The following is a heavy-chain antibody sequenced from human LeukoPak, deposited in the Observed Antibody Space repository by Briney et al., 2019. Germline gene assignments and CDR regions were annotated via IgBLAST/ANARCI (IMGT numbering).Heavy chain of an antibody. CDR2: ISPYNGNT. CDR3: ARDRAVVVAATDY. D-gene: IGHD2-15*01. CDR1: GCTFTTYG. Sequence: GASVKVSCKATGCTFTTYGISWVRQVPGQGLEWMGWISPYNGNTNYAQKLQGRVTMTTDTSTSTAYMELRSLRSDDTAVYYCARDRAVVVAATDYWGQGTLVTVSS. V-gene: IGHV1-18*01. J-gene: IGHJ4*02.